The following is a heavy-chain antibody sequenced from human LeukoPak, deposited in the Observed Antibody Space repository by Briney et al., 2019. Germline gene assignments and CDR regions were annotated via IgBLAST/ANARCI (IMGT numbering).Heavy chain of an antibody. D-gene: IGHD4-11*01. V-gene: IGHV3-30*02. Sequence: GGPLRLSCAASGFTFSNYGMHWVRQAPGKGLEWVTFIRYDGSNKYYADSVKGRFTISRDISKNTLYLQMSSLRAEDTAVYYCAKDMASRDDYSNLIDYWGQGTLVTVSS. CDR2: IRYDGSNK. CDR3: AKDMASRDDYSNLIDY. CDR1: GFTFSNYG. J-gene: IGHJ4*02.